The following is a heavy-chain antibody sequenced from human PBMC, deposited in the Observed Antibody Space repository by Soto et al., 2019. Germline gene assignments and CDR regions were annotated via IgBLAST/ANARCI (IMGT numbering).Heavy chain of an antibody. J-gene: IGHJ4*02. D-gene: IGHD1-1*01. V-gene: IGHV2-5*02. Sequence: QITLKESGPTLVKPTQTLTLTCTLSGFSLSTSGVGVGWLRQPPANALEWLALIYWDDDKRYSPSLKSRLTTTKDTTKNQVVLTMTHMDPVDTAAYYCAHRGAWNHFDSWGQGTQVTVSS. CDR2: IYWDDDK. CDR3: AHRGAWNHFDS. CDR1: GFSLSTSGVG.